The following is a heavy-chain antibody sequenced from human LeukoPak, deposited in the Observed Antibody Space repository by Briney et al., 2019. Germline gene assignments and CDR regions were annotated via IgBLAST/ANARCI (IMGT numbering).Heavy chain of an antibody. CDR3: ARYLYYGDYAFHY. D-gene: IGHD4-17*01. CDR2: IYYSGST. CDR1: GGSISSSSYY. J-gene: IGHJ4*02. V-gene: IGHV4-39*07. Sequence: PSETLSLTCTVSGGSISSSSYYWGWIRQPPGKGLEWIGSIYYSGSTYYNPSLKSRVTISVDTSKNQFSLKLSSVTAADTPVYYCARYLYYGDYAFHYWGQGTLVTVSS.